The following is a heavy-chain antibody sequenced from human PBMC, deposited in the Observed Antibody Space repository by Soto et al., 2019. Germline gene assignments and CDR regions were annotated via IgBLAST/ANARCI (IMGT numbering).Heavy chain of an antibody. CDR1: KFGDHG. J-gene: IGHJ1*01. CDR3: AKDQSTEREALGS. D-gene: IGHD2-8*02. V-gene: IGHV3-23*01. Sequence: KFGDHGVTWVIKAPGKGLELVSSIFGSGDITYSADSVKGRFTVARDNSNNPLYLQMNSLSAEDTVLYYCAKDQSTEREALGSWRHGAPDTVSP. CDR2: IFGSGDIT.